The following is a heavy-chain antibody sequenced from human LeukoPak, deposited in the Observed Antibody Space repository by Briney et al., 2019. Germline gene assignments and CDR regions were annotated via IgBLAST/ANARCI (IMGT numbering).Heavy chain of an antibody. CDR3: AHRWRVDYDVLAGRGPYNWFDP. D-gene: IGHD3-9*01. V-gene: IGHV2-5*01. CDR2: IYWNDDK. J-gene: IGHJ5*02. Sequence: ESGPTLVKPTETLTLTCTFSGISLSTSGVGVGWIRQPPGKALEWLALIYWNDDKLYTPSLKTRLTITKDTSKNQVVLTMTNMDPVDTATYYCAHRWRVDYDVLAGRGPYNWFDPWGQGTLVTVSS. CDR1: GISLSTSGVG.